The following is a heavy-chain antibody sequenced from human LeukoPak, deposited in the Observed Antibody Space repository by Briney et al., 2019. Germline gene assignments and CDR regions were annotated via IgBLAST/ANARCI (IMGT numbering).Heavy chain of an antibody. J-gene: IGHJ4*02. Sequence: GGSLRLSCAASGFTFSNFAMNWVRQAPGQGLEWVSAITGDDTTYYADSVKGRFTISRDNSKNTLYLQMNSLRAEDTAVYYCAKGAGSSSERYWGQGTLVTVSS. CDR3: AKGAGSSSERY. D-gene: IGHD1-26*01. CDR2: ITGDDTT. CDR1: GFTFSNFA. V-gene: IGHV3-23*01.